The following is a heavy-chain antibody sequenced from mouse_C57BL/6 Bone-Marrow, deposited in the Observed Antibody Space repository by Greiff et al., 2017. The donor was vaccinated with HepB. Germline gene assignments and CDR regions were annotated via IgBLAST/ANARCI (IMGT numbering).Heavy chain of an antibody. Sequence: EVQLQESGAELVRPGASVKLSCTASGFNIKDDYMHWVKQRPEQGLEWIGWIDPENGDTEYASKFQGKATITADTSSNTAYLQISSLTSEDTAVYYCTFYYVFAYWGQVTLVTVAA. D-gene: IGHD2-1*01. V-gene: IGHV14-4*01. CDR1: GFNIKDDY. CDR3: TFYYVFAY. J-gene: IGHJ3*01. CDR2: IDPENGDT.